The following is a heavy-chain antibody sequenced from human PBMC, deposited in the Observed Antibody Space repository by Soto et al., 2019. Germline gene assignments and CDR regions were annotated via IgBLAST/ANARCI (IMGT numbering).Heavy chain of an antibody. V-gene: IGHV4-59*01. D-gene: IGHD2-15*01. Sequence: PSETLSLTCTVSGGSISSYFWSWIRQPPGKGLEWIGYIYYSGSTNYNPSLKSRVTISVDTSKNQFSLKLSSVTAADTAVYYCARDGSEHMKGWRAFDIWGQGTMVTVSS. CDR3: ARDGSEHMKGWRAFDI. CDR2: IYYSGST. J-gene: IGHJ3*02. CDR1: GGSISSYF.